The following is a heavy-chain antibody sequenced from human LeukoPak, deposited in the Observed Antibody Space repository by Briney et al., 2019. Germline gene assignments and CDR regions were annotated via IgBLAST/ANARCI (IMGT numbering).Heavy chain of an antibody. CDR2: ISSSSSYK. J-gene: IGHJ4*02. CDR1: GFPFRSFI. V-gene: IGHV3-21*01. CDR3: ARGGGSVDY. D-gene: IGHD3-10*01. Sequence: GGSLRLSCVASGFPFRSFIMNWVRQAPGKGLEWVSSISSSSSYKSYADSVKGRFTISRDNAKNSLYLQMNSLRPEDTAIYYCARGGGSVDYWGQGTLVTVSS.